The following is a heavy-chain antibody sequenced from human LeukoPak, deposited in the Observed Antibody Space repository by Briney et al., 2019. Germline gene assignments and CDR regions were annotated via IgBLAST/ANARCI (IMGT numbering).Heavy chain of an antibody. D-gene: IGHD3-22*01. J-gene: IGHJ4*02. Sequence: GGSLRLSCAAYGFTFSSYAMSWVRQAPGKGLEWVSAISGSGGSTYYADSVKGRFTISRDNSKNTLYLQMNSLRAEDTAVYYCAKSAVASYYYDSSGYYYFDYGGQGTLVTVSS. CDR1: GFTFSSYA. CDR3: AKSAVASYYYDSSGYYYFDY. V-gene: IGHV3-23*01. CDR2: ISGSGGST.